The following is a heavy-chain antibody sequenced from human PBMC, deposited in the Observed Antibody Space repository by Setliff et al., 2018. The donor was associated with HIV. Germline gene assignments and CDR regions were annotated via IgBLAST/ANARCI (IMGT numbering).Heavy chain of an antibody. V-gene: IGHV3-7*01. CDR2: IKEDGSEK. J-gene: IGHJ4*02. D-gene: IGHD5-12*01. CDR1: GFTFSNAW. Sequence: GGSLRLSCAASGFTFSNAWMSWVRQAPGKGLEWVANIKEDGSEKYYVDSVKGRFTISRDNAKNSLYLQMNSLRVEDTAVYYCARDPPGSGFHLDYWGQGTPVTVSS. CDR3: ARDPPGSGFHLDY.